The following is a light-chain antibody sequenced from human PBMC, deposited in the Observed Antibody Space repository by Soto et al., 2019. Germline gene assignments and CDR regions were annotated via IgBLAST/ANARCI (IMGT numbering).Light chain of an antibody. CDR3: SSHSISGPL. CDR2: GVS. CDR1: SSDVGAYNY. J-gene: IGLJ3*02. V-gene: IGLV2-14*01. Sequence: QSALTQPASVSGSPGQSIAISCTGTSSDVGAYNYVSWYQQHPGKAPKLMIYGVSNRPSGVSNRFSGSKSGNTASLTISGLRAEDEADYFCSSHSISGPLFGGGTKVTVL.